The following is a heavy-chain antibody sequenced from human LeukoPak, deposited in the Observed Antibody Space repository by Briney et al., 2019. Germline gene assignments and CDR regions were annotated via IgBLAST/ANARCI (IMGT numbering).Heavy chain of an antibody. CDR2: ISYDGSNK. CDR1: GFTFSGYA. V-gene: IGHV3-30*14. D-gene: IGHD5-18*01. Sequence: GGSLRLSCAASGFTFSGYAMHWVRQAPGKGLEWVAVISYDGSNKYYADSVKGRFTISRDNSKNTLYLQMNSLRAEDTAVYYCARAVDSDTAMVPYYFDYWGQGTLVTVSS. J-gene: IGHJ4*02. CDR3: ARAVDSDTAMVPYYFDY.